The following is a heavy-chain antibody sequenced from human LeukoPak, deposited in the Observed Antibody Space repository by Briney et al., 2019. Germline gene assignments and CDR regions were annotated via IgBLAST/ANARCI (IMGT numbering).Heavy chain of an antibody. D-gene: IGHD5-12*01. J-gene: IGHJ2*01. V-gene: IGHV3-7*03. CDR3: ARAQGYSGPYFDL. Sequence: GGSLRLSCAASRFTFSSYWMSWVRQAPGKGLEWVANIKQDGSEKYYVDSVKGRFTISRDNAKNSLYLQMNSLRAEDTAVYYCARAQGYSGPYFDLWGRGTLVTVSS. CDR2: IKQDGSEK. CDR1: RFTFSSYW.